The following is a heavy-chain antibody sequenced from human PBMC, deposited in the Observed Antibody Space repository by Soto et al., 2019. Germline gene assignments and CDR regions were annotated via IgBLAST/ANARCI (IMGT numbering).Heavy chain of an antibody. CDR2: IIPIFGTA. D-gene: IGHD2-15*01. CDR1: GGTFSSYA. CDR3: ARRIGAAIYHGGADYYYGMDV. Sequence: QVQLVQSGAEVQKPGSSVKVSCKASGGTFSSYAISWVRQAPGQGLEWMGGIIPIFGTANYAQKFQGRVTITADESTSTAYMELSSLRSEDTAVYYCARRIGAAIYHGGADYYYGMDVWGQGTTVTVSS. J-gene: IGHJ6*02. V-gene: IGHV1-69*01.